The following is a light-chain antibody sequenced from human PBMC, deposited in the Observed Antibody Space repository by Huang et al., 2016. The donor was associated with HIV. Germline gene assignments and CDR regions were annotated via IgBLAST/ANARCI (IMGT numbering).Light chain of an antibody. J-gene: IGKJ2*01. V-gene: IGKV1-39*01. CDR1: EGISTY. Sequence: DIQMTQSPSSLSASVGDRVTITCRTSEGISTYLNWYQQKPGKAPKLLIYSASRLQSGVPSRFSGSGSGTHFTLTVSSLQPEDFATYYCQQSYITPRTFGQGTKLDIK. CDR3: QQSYITPRT. CDR2: SAS.